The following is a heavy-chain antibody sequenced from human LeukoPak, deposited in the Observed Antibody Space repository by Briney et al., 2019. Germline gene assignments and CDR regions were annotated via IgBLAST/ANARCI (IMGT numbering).Heavy chain of an antibody. V-gene: IGHV3-23*01. CDR2: ISGSGGST. CDR3: AKGYYYDSSEYGMDV. D-gene: IGHD3-22*01. J-gene: IGHJ6*02. Sequence: GGSLRLSCAASGFTFSSYAMSWVRQAPGKGLEWVSAISGSGGSTYYADSVKGRFTISRDNSKNTLYLQMNSLRAEDTAVYYCAKGYYYDSSEYGMDVWGQGTTVTVSS. CDR1: GFTFSSYA.